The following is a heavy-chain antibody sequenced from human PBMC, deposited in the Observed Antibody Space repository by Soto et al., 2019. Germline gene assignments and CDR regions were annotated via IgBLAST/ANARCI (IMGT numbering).Heavy chain of an antibody. CDR2: IYYSGST. V-gene: IGHV4-31*03. D-gene: IGHD7-27*01. CDR3: ARTGLGLYYYYGMDV. J-gene: IGHJ6*02. Sequence: PSETLSLTCTVSGCSISSGGYYWIWIRQHPGKGLEWIGYIYYSGSTYYNPSLKSRVTISVDTSKNQFSLKLSSVTAADTAVYYCARTGLGLYYYYGMDVWGQGTTVT. CDR1: GCSISSGGYY.